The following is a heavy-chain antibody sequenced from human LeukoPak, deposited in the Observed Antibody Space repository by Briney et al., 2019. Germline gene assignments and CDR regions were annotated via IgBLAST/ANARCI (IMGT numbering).Heavy chain of an antibody. CDR1: GGSISSSSYY. D-gene: IGHD3-16*01. J-gene: IGHJ6*02. CDR2: IYYSGST. Sequence: PSETLSLTCTVSGGSISSSSYYWGWIRQPPGKGLEWIGSIYYSGSTYYNPSLKSRVTISVDTSKNQFSLKLSSVTAADTAVYYCARLMITFGGVMVYYYGMDVWGQGTTVTVSS. V-gene: IGHV4-39*07. CDR3: ARLMITFGGVMVYYYGMDV.